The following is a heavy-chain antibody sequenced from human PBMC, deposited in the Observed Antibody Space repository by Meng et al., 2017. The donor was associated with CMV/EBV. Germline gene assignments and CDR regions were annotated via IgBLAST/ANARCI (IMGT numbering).Heavy chain of an antibody. J-gene: IGHJ5*02. CDR1: GGTFSSYA. V-gene: IGHV1-69*05. CDR3: ARDRYQLLVSVGRFNWFDP. D-gene: IGHD2-2*01. Sequence: SVKVSCKASGGTFSSYAISWGRQAPGQGLEWMGGIIPIFGTANYAQKFQGRVTITTDESTSTAYMELSSLRSEDTAVYYCARDRYQLLVSVGRFNWFDPWGQGTLVTVSS. CDR2: IIPIFGTA.